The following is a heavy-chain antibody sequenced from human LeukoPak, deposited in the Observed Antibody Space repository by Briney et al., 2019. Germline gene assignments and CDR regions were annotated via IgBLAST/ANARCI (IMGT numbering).Heavy chain of an antibody. Sequence: GGSLRLSCAASGFTFSNAWMSWVRQAPGKGLEWVGRIKSKTDGGTTDYAAPVKGRFTISRDDSKNTLYLQMNSLKTEDTAVYYCTTVPALYYYDSSADYWGQGTLVTVSS. D-gene: IGHD3-22*01. V-gene: IGHV3-15*01. CDR1: GFTFSNAW. CDR3: TTVPALYYYDSSADY. J-gene: IGHJ4*02. CDR2: IKSKTDGGTT.